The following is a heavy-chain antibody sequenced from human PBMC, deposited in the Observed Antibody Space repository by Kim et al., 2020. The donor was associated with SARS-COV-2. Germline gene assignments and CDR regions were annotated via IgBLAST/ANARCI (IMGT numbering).Heavy chain of an antibody. V-gene: IGHV3-30-3*01. CDR2: ISYDGSNK. CDR3: ARERDYYDSSYLDAGGEGHDAFDI. Sequence: GGSLRLSCAASGFTFSSYAMHWVRQAPGKGLEWVAVISYDGSNKYYADSVKGRFTISRDNCKNTLYLQMNSLRAEDTAVYYCARERDYYDSSYLDAGGEGHDAFDIWGQGTMVTVSS. J-gene: IGHJ3*02. CDR1: GFTFSSYA. D-gene: IGHD3-22*01.